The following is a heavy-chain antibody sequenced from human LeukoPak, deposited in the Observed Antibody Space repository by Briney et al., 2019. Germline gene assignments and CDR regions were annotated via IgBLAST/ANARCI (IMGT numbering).Heavy chain of an antibody. J-gene: IGHJ4*02. CDR3: ASGRVAARPYYFDY. V-gene: IGHV3-23*01. CDR1: GFTFSSYA. CDR2: ISGSGGST. D-gene: IGHD6-6*01. Sequence: GGSLRLSCAASGFTFSSYAMSWVRQAPGKGLEWVSAISGSGGSTYYADSVKGRFTISRDNSKNTLDLQMNSLRAEDTAVYYCASGRVAARPYYFDYWGQGTLVTVSS.